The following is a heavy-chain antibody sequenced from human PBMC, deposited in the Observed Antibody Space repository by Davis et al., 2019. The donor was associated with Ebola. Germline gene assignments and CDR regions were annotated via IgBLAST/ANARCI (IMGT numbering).Heavy chain of an antibody. Sequence: PGGSLRLSCAASGFTFSTYAMSWVRQAPGKGLEWVSTISDSGGSTYYADSVKGRFTISRDNSKNTLYLQMNSLRAEDTAVYYCARELAFFGGSPDAFDIWGQGTMVTVSS. D-gene: IGHD3-3*02. CDR3: ARELAFFGGSPDAFDI. CDR2: ISDSGGST. CDR1: GFTFSTYA. V-gene: IGHV3-23*01. J-gene: IGHJ3*02.